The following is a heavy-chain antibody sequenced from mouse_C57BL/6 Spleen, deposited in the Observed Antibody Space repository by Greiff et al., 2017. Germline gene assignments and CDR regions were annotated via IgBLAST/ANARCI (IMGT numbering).Heavy chain of an antibody. V-gene: IGHV5-17*01. CDR1: GFTFSDYG. J-gene: IGHJ3*01. Sequence: EVMLVESGGGLVKPGGSLKLSCAASGFTFSDYGMHWVRQAPEKGLEWVAYISSGSSTIYYADTVKGRFTISRDNTKNTLFLQMTSRRSEDTAMYYCASYYGSSYGFAYWGQGTLVTVSA. CDR3: ASYYGSSYGFAY. CDR2: ISSGSSTI. D-gene: IGHD1-1*01.